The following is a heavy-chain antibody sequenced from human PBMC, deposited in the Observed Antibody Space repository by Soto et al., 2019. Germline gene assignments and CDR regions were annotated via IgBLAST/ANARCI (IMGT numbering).Heavy chain of an antibody. Sequence: ASVKVSGKASGYTLSGYYLQWVRQAPGHGLEWMGWINPNSGDTNYAQKFQGRVTLTRDTSINTAYMELTSLKLDDTAVYYCAREGGGIAAAGAGDDSFDIWGQGTMVTVSS. J-gene: IGHJ3*02. D-gene: IGHD6-13*01. CDR1: GYTLSGYY. CDR3: AREGGGIAAAGAGDDSFDI. CDR2: INPNSGDT. V-gene: IGHV1-2*02.